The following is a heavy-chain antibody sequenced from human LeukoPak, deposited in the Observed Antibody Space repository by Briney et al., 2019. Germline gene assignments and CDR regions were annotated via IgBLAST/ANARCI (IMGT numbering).Heavy chain of an antibody. CDR2: IHYSGST. CDR3: ARENAGVNWFDP. V-gene: IGHV4-59*01. J-gene: IGHJ5*02. Sequence: PSETLSLTCTVSGGSINNYYWSWIRQPPGKGLEWIGYIHYSGSTNYNPSLKSRVTISVDTSKDDFSLKLSSVTAADTAVYYCARENAGVNWFDPWGQGTLVTVSS. D-gene: IGHD7-27*01. CDR1: GGSINNYY.